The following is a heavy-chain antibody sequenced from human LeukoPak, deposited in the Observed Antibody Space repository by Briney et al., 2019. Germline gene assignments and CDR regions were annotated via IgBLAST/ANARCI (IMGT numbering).Heavy chain of an antibody. J-gene: IGHJ4*02. CDR2: IIPIFGTA. CDR3: ARGDPNYYGSGSYFDY. D-gene: IGHD3-10*01. V-gene: IGHV1-69*01. Sequence: GSSVKVSCKASGGTFSSYAISWVRQAPGQGLEWMGGIIPIFGTANYAQKFQGRVTITADESTSTAYMELSSLRSEDTAVYYCARGDPNYYGSGSYFDYWGQGTLVTVSS. CDR1: GGTFSSYA.